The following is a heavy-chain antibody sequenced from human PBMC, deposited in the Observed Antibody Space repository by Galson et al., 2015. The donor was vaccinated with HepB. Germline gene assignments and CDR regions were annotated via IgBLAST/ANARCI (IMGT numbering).Heavy chain of an antibody. CDR3: ARGPLWFGAPKGMDV. CDR1: GGTFSSYA. V-gene: IGHV1-69*13. J-gene: IGHJ6*02. CDR2: IIPMFGTA. Sequence: VKVSCKASGGTFSSYALSWVRQAPGQGLEWMGGIIPMFGTANYAQKFQGRVTMIADESTSTAYMELSSLRSEDTAVYYCARGPLWFGAPKGMDVWGQGTTVTVSS. D-gene: IGHD3-10*01.